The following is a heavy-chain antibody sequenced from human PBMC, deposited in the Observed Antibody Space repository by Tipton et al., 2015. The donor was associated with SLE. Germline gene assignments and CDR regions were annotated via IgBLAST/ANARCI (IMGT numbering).Heavy chain of an antibody. CDR3: ARHSLLFDAFDI. Sequence: TLSLTCAVSGYSISSGYYWGWIRQPPGKGLEWIGSIYHSGSNYYNPSLKSRVTISVDTSKNQFSLKLSSVTAADTAVYYCARHSLLFDAFDIWGQGTMVTVSS. CDR2: IYHSGSN. D-gene: IGHD2-21*02. J-gene: IGHJ3*02. V-gene: IGHV4-38-2*01. CDR1: GYSISSGYY.